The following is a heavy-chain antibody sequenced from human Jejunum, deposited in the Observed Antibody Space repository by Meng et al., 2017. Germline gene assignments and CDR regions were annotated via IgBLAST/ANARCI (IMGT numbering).Heavy chain of an antibody. D-gene: IGHD6-19*01. V-gene: IGHV3-48*03. CDR1: EFTFSNYE. Sequence: GESLKISCVASEFTFSNYEMNWVRQAPGKGLEWVSYISGTGTTIYYADSVKGRFTISRDNTKNSLYLQMNSLRAEDTAIYYCARFGYSSGWYRPDYWGQGTQVTGAS. CDR3: ARFGYSSGWYRPDY. CDR2: ISGTGTTI. J-gene: IGHJ4*02.